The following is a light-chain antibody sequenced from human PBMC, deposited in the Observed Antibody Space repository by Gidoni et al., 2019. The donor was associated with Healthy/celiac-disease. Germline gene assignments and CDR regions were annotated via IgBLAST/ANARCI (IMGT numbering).Light chain of an antibody. V-gene: IGLV2-8*01. J-gene: IGLJ3*02. CDR3: SSYAGSNNWV. CDR2: DVS. Sequence: QSALTHPPSASGSPGQSVTISCTVTSSDVGGYNYVSWYKQHPGKAPKLMIYDVSKLPSGVPDRFSGSKSGNTASLTVSGLQAEDEADYYCSSYAGSNNWVFGGGTKLTVL. CDR1: SSDVGGYNY.